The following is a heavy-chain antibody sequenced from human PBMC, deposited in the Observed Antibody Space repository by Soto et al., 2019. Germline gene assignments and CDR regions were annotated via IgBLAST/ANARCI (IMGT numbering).Heavy chain of an antibody. D-gene: IGHD5-18*01. Sequence: SQTLSLTCAISWDRVSSNSAAWNWIRQSPSRGLEWLGRTYYRSKWYNDYAVSVKSRITINPDTSKNQFSLQLNSVTPEDTAVYYCARDRPRSRLYSYGSLDYWGQGTLVTVSS. CDR2: TYYRSKWYN. V-gene: IGHV6-1*01. J-gene: IGHJ4*02. CDR1: WDRVSSNSAA. CDR3: ARDRPRSRLYSYGSLDY.